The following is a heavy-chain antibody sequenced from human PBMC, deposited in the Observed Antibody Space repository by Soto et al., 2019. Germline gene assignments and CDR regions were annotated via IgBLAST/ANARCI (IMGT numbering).Heavy chain of an antibody. CDR3: AKNRGSRLYPWFHP. J-gene: IGHJ5*02. CDR2: ISDGGGST. V-gene: IGHV3-23*01. D-gene: IGHD6-13*01. CDR1: GFTFSSYG. Sequence: EVQLLESGGGLVQPGGSLRLSCAASGFTFSSYGMSWVRQAPGKGLEWVSVISDGGGSTFYADSVKGRFTISRDNSKNTLFLQRTGLRADDTAVYYWAKNRGSRLYPWFHPWGQETLVTVS.